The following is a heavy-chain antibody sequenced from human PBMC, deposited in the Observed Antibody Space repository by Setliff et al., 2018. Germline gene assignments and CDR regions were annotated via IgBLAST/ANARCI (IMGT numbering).Heavy chain of an antibody. V-gene: IGHV5-51*01. D-gene: IGHD3-22*01. CDR1: GYSFTSYW. J-gene: IGHJ3*02. CDR2: IYPGDSDT. CDR3: ASTLYYYDSSGYGAFDI. Sequence: GASLTISCKGSGYSFTSYWIGWVRQMPGKGLEWMGIIYPGDSDTRYSPSFQGQVTISADKSISTAYLQWSSLKASDTAMYYCASTLYYYDSSGYGAFDIWGQGTMVTVAS.